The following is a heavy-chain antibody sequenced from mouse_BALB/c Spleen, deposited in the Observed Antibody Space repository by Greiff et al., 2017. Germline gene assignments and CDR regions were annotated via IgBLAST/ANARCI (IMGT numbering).Heavy chain of an antibody. D-gene: IGHD1-1*01. J-gene: IGHJ3*01. V-gene: IGHV14-3*02. CDR3: ARHIYYYGSSPWFAY. CDR2: IDPANGNT. CDR1: GFNIKDTY. Sequence: VQLQQSGAELVKPGASVKLSCTASGFNIKDTYMHWVKQRPEQGLEWIGRIDPANGNTKYDPKFQGQATITADTSSNTAYLQLSSLTSEDTAVYYCARHIYYYGSSPWFAYWGQGTLVTVSA.